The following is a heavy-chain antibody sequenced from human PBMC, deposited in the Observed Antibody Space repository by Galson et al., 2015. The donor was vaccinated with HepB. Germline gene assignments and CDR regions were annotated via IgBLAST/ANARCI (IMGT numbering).Heavy chain of an antibody. CDR3: ATYSSSSWMGYYYYYMDV. CDR2: IIPIFGTA. J-gene: IGHJ6*03. CDR1: GGTFSSYA. Sequence: SVKVSCKASGGTFSSYAISWVRQAPGQGLEWMGGIIPIFGTANYAQKFQGRVTITADKSTSTAYMELSSLRSEDTAVYYCATYSSSSWMGYYYYYMDVWGKGTTVTVSS. D-gene: IGHD6-6*01. V-gene: IGHV1-69*06.